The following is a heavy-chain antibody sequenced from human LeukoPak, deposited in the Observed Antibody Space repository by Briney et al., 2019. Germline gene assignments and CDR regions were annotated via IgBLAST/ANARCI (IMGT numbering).Heavy chain of an antibody. CDR2: MNPNSGNT. D-gene: IGHD3-22*01. CDR3: ARDYYDSSGYFRSEDAFDT. Sequence: ASVKVSCKASGYTFTSYDINWVRQATGQGLEWMGWMNPNSGNTGYAQRFQGRVTMTRNTSISTAYMELSSLRSEDTAVYYCARDYYDSSGYFRSEDAFDTWGQGTMVTVSS. J-gene: IGHJ3*02. V-gene: IGHV1-8*01. CDR1: GYTFTSYD.